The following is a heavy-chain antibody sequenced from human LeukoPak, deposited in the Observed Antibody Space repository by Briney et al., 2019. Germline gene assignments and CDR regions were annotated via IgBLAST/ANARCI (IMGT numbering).Heavy chain of an antibody. CDR2: IYYSGST. V-gene: IGHV4-39*07. D-gene: IGHD1-26*01. J-gene: IGHJ3*02. CDR1: GGSISSSSYY. CDR3: ARDRTWEPTSDAFDI. Sequence: PSETLSLTCTVSGGSISSSSYYWGWIRQPPGKGLEWIGSIYYSGSTYYNPSLKSRVTISVDTSKNQFSLKLSSVTAADTAVYYCARDRTWEPTSDAFDIWGQGTMVTVSS.